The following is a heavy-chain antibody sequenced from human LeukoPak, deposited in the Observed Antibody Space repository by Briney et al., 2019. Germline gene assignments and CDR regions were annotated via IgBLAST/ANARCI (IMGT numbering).Heavy chain of an antibody. CDR3: ATTYSSGWSPAVYYFDY. CDR2: ISGSGGST. D-gene: IGHD6-19*01. CDR1: GFTFSSYA. V-gene: IGHV3-23*01. J-gene: IGHJ4*02. Sequence: GGSLRLSCAASGFTFSSYAMSWVRQAPGKGLEWVSAISGSGGSTYYADSVKGRFTISRDNSKNTLYLQMNSLRAEDTAVYYRATTYSSGWSPAVYYFDYWGQGTLVTVSS.